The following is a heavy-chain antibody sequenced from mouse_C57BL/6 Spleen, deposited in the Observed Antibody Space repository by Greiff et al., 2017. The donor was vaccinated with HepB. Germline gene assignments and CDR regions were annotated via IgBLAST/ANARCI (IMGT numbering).Heavy chain of an antibody. CDR1: GFTFSDYY. CDR2: INYDGSST. V-gene: IGHV5-16*01. Sequence: EVMLVESEGGLVQPGSSMKLSCTASGFTFSDYYMAWVRQVPEKGLEWVANINYDGSSTYYLDSLKSRFIISRDNAKNILYLQMSSLKSEDTATYYCAREGVPYWYFDVWGTGTTVTVSS. J-gene: IGHJ1*03. CDR3: AREGVPYWYFDV.